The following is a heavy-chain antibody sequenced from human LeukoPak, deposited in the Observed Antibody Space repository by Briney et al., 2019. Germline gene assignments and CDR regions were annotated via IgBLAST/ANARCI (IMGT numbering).Heavy chain of an antibody. D-gene: IGHD2-21*01. CDR3: ARVRMWYLDY. J-gene: IGHJ4*02. CDR2: ISSSSSYI. CDR1: GFTFSSYS. V-gene: IGHV3-21*04. Sequence: GGSLRLSCAASGFTFSSYSMNWVRQAPGKGLEWVSSISSSSSYIYYADSVKGRFTISRDNAKNSLYLQMNSLKTEDTAVYYCARVRMWYLDYWGQGTLVTVSS.